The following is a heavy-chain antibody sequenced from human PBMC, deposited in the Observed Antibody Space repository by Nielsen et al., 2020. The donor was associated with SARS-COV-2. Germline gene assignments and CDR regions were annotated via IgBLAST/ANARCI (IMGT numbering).Heavy chain of an antibody. D-gene: IGHD4-17*01. Sequence: GESLKISCAASGFTFSSYGMHWVRQAPGKGLEWVAYISSSGAIIYYADSMKGRFSISRDNAKNSLDLQLNRLRVDDTAVYYCARKPSGYGDYVGFDYWGQGTLVTVSS. CDR2: ISSSGAII. CDR1: GFTFSSYG. V-gene: IGHV3-48*04. CDR3: ARKPSGYGDYVGFDY. J-gene: IGHJ4*02.